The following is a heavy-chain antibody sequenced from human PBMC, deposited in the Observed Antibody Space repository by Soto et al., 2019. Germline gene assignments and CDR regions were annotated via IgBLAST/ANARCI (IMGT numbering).Heavy chain of an antibody. Sequence: QVQLVESGGGVVQPGRSLRLSCAASGFTFSSYGMHWVRQAPGKGLEWVAVIWYDGSNKYYADSVKGRFIISRDNSKNPLYLQMNSLRAEDTAVYYCARDFRRWGVATNYYYYGMDVWGQGTTVTVSS. CDR3: ARDFRRWGVATNYYYYGMDV. CDR1: GFTFSSYG. J-gene: IGHJ6*02. D-gene: IGHD5-12*01. CDR2: IWYDGSNK. V-gene: IGHV3-33*01.